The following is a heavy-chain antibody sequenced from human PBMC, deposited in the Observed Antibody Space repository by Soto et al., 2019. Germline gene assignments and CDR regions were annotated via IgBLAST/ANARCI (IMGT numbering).Heavy chain of an antibody. CDR3: ARGKVLPAAMPHYYMDV. V-gene: IGHV1-18*01. CDR2: ISAYNGNT. CDR1: GYTFTSYG. J-gene: IGHJ6*03. Sequence: QVQLVQSGAEVKKPGASVKVSCKASGYTFTSYGISWVRQAPGQGLERMGWISAYNGNTNYAQKLQGRVTMTTDTSTSTAYMELRRFRSDDTAVYYCARGKVLPAAMPHYYMDVWGKGTTVTVSS. D-gene: IGHD2-2*01.